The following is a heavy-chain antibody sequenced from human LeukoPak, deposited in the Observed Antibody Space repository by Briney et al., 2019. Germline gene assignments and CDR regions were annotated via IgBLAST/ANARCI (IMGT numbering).Heavy chain of an antibody. D-gene: IGHD3-22*01. J-gene: IGHJ6*03. CDR1: GGSISSSSYY. CDR3: ARRGKVVVTTSSYYYYYYMDV. CDR2: IYYSGST. Sequence: PSGTLSLTCTVSGGSISSSSYYWGRIRQPPGKGLEWIGSIYYSGSTYYNPSLKSRVTISVDTSKNQFSLKLSSVTAADTAVYYCARRGKVVVTTSSYYYYYYMDVWGKGTTVTVSS. V-gene: IGHV4-39*01.